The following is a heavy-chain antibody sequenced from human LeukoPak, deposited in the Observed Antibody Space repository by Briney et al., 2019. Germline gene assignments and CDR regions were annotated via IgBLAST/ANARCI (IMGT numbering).Heavy chain of an antibody. CDR2: ISAYNGNT. CDR3: ARAEGYCSSTSCRRVGIRPHGP. J-gene: IGHJ5*02. Sequence: VASVKVSCKASGGTFSSYAISWVRQAPGQGLEWMGWISAYNGNTNYAQKLQGRVTMTTDTSTSTAYMELRSLRSDDTAVYYCARAEGYCSSTSCRRVGIRPHGPWGQGTLVTVSS. V-gene: IGHV1-18*01. CDR1: GGTFSSYA. D-gene: IGHD2-2*01.